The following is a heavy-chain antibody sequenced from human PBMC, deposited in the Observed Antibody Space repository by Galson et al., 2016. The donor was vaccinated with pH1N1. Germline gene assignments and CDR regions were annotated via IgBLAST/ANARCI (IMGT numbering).Heavy chain of an antibody. D-gene: IGHD3-22*01. CDR3: ARDTLDSGSYSSDF. CDR1: GYIFTSSY. J-gene: IGHJ4*02. Sequence: SVKVSCKASGYIFTSSYLHWVRQVPGQGLEWMGIIDPGGDSTYYAQKFQDRVTMTTDTSTNTIYMELSSLRSDDTAVYYCARDTLDSGSYSSDFWGQGTLVIVSS. CDR2: IDPGGDST. V-gene: IGHV1-46*01.